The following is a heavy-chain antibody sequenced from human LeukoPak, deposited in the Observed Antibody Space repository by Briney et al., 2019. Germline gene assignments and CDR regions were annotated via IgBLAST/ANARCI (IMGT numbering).Heavy chain of an antibody. Sequence: GGSLRLSSAASGFIFSSYSMNWVRQAPGKGLEWVSVISRNGAHPYYIDSVRDRFTVSRDNSKNIMYLQMNSLRAEDAALYYCTTPGDSGWYNHWGQGTLVTVSS. V-gene: IGHV3-23*01. J-gene: IGHJ4*02. D-gene: IGHD6-19*01. CDR3: TTPGDSGWYNH. CDR2: ISRNGAHP. CDR1: GFIFSSYS.